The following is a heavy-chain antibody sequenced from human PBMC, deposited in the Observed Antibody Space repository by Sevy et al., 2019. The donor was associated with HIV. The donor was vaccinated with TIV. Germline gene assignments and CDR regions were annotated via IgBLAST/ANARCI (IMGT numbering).Heavy chain of an antibody. CDR3: TRRRYTYVPFDY. J-gene: IGHJ4*02. CDR2: IRTKAYGGTT. Sequence: GGSLRLSCTASGFTFGDYAMNWFRQAPGKGLEWVGFIRTKAYGGTTDYAASVKGRLTMSRNDSKSIAYLQMNSLKTEDTAVYYCTRRRYTYVPFDYWGQGTLVTVSS. V-gene: IGHV3-49*03. CDR1: GFTFGDYA. D-gene: IGHD3-10*02.